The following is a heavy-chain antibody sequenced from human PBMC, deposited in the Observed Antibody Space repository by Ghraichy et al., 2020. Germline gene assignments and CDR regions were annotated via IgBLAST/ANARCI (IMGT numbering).Heavy chain of an antibody. J-gene: IGHJ2*01. CDR1: GFTFSSYA. CDR2: ISGSGGST. Sequence: GGSLRLSCAASGFTFSSYAMSWVRQAPGKGLEWVSAISGSGGSTYYADSVKGRFTISRDNSKNTLYLQMNSLRAEDTAVYYCAKVMQQQLARSGYWYFDLWGRGTLVTVSS. D-gene: IGHD6-13*01. V-gene: IGHV3-23*01. CDR3: AKVMQQQLARSGYWYFDL.